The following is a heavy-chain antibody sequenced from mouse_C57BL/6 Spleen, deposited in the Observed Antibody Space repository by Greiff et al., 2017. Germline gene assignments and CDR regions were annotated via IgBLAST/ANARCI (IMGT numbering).Heavy chain of an antibody. Sequence: EVHLVESEGGLVQPGSSMKLSCTASGFTFSDYYMAWVRQVPEKGLEWVANINYDGSSTYYLDSLKSRFIISRDNAKNILYLQMSSLKSEDTATYYCARESYYGSISYFDVWGTGTTVTVSS. V-gene: IGHV5-16*01. J-gene: IGHJ1*03. CDR3: ARESYYGSISYFDV. D-gene: IGHD1-1*01. CDR1: GFTFSDYY. CDR2: INYDGSST.